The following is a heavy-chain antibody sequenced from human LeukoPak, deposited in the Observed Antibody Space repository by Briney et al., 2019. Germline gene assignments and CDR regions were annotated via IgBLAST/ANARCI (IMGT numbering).Heavy chain of an antibody. V-gene: IGHV1-18*01. CDR2: ISDYSGNT. J-gene: IGHJ3*02. CDR1: GYTFTSYG. D-gene: IGHD3-3*01. CDR3: ARGTYDLWSGYHRDAFDI. Sequence: ASVKVSCEASGYTFTSYGISWVRQAPGQGLEWTGWISDYSGNTNYAQKLQGRVTMTTDTSTSTAYMELRRLRSDDTAVYYCARGTYDLWSGYHRDAFDIWGQGTMVTVSS.